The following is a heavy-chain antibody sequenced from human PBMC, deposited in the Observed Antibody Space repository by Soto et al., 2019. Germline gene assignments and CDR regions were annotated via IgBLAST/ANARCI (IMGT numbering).Heavy chain of an antibody. CDR1: GFTFSSYW. CDR3: ARDEYYDFWSGPYYFDY. Sequence: PGGSLRLSCAASGFTFSSYWMSWVRQAPGEGLEWVANIKQDGSEKYYVDSVKGRFTISRDNAKNSLYLQMNSLRAEDTAVYYCARDEYYDFWSGPYYFDYWGQGTLVTVSS. D-gene: IGHD3-3*01. CDR2: IKQDGSEK. V-gene: IGHV3-7*05. J-gene: IGHJ4*02.